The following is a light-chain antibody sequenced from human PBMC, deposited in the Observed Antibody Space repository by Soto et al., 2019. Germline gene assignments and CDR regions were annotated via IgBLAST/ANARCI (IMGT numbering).Light chain of an antibody. CDR1: SSNIGNNY. V-gene: IGLV1-51*01. J-gene: IGLJ1*01. CDR3: GTWDSSLSAGRYV. Sequence: SVRTQPPSVSAAPGQKVTISCYGSSSNIGNNYVSWYQQLPGTAPKLLIYDNNKRPSGIPDRFSGSKSGTSATLGITGLQTGDEADYYCGTWDSSLSAGRYVFGTGTKVTVL. CDR2: DNN.